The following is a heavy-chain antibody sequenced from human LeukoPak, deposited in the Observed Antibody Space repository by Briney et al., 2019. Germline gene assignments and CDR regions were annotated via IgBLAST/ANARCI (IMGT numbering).Heavy chain of an antibody. CDR3: AREREWIDY. D-gene: IGHD3-3*01. J-gene: IGHJ4*02. CDR1: GFTFSSYS. Sequence: GGSLRLSCAASGFTFSSYSMNWVRQAPGKGLEWVSYISSSGSTIYYADSVKGRFTISRDNAKNSLYLQMNSLRAEDTAVYYCAREREWIDYWGQGTLVTVSS. CDR2: ISSSGSTI. V-gene: IGHV3-48*04.